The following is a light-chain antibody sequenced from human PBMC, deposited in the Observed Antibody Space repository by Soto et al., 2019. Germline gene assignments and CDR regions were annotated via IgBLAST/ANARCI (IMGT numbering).Light chain of an antibody. V-gene: IGLV1-36*01. Sequence: QSVLTQPPSVSEAPRQRVTISCSGSSSNIGNNAVNWYQQLPGKAPKLLIYYDDLLPSGVSDRFSGSKSGTSPSLAICGLQSEDEADYYCAAWDDSLNGYVFGTGTKATVL. CDR1: SSNIGNNA. J-gene: IGLJ1*01. CDR3: AAWDDSLNGYV. CDR2: YDD.